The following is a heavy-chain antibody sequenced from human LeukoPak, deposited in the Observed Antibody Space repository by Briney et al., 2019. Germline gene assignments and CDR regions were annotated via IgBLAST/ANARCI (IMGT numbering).Heavy chain of an antibody. CDR3: IRARKLYSSGWYYFDY. Sequence: PGRSLRLSCTASGFTFGDYAMSWVRQAPGKGLEWVGFIRSKGYGGTTEYAASVKGRFTISRDDSKSSAYLQMNSLKSEDTAVYYYIRARKLYSSGWYYFDYWGQGTLVTVSS. CDR2: IRSKGYGGTT. D-gene: IGHD6-19*01. J-gene: IGHJ4*02. CDR1: GFTFGDYA. V-gene: IGHV3-49*04.